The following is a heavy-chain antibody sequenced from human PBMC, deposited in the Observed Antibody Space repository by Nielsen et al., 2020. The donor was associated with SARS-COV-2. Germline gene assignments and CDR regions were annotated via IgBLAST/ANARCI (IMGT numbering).Heavy chain of an antibody. CDR2: ISGSGGST. Sequence: GGSLRLSCAASGFTFSSYSMNWVRQAPGKGLEWVSAISGSGGSTYYADSVKGRFTISRDNSKNTLFLQMNSLRAEDTAVYYCTKRGLCSSANCYHHFDSWGLGTLVTVSS. CDR3: TKRGLCSSANCYHHFDS. CDR1: GFTFSSYS. D-gene: IGHD2-2*01. V-gene: IGHV3-23*01. J-gene: IGHJ4*02.